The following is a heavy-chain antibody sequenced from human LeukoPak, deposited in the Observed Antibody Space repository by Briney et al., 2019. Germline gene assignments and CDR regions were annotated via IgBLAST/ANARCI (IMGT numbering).Heavy chain of an antibody. CDR3: ARGTYYYDSSGRRGVRFDY. D-gene: IGHD3-22*01. V-gene: IGHV4-39*07. J-gene: IGHJ4*02. CDR1: GGSISSSSYY. CDR2: IYYSGST. Sequence: SETLSLTCTVSGGSISSSSYYWGWIRQPPGKGLEWIGSIYYSGSTYYNPSLKSRVTISVDTSKNQFSLKLSSVTAADTAVYYCARGTYYYDSSGRRGVRFDYWGQGTLVTVSS.